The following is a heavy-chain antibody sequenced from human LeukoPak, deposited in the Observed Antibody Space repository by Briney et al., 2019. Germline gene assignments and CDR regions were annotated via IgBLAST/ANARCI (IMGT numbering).Heavy chain of an antibody. V-gene: IGHV3-74*01. Sequence: GGSLRLSCAASGFTFSSYWMHWVRQAPGKGLVWVSRINSDGSSTSYADSVKGRFSISRDNAKNTLYLQMNSLRAEDTAVYYCATRYGDYGDAFDIWGQGTMVTVSS. CDR3: ATRYGDYGDAFDI. CDR1: GFTFSSYW. D-gene: IGHD4-17*01. J-gene: IGHJ3*02. CDR2: INSDGSST.